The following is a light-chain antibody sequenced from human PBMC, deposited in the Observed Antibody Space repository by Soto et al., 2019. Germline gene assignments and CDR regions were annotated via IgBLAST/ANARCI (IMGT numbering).Light chain of an antibody. J-gene: IGLJ3*02. CDR2: DVS. CDR3: CSYAGSYPWV. V-gene: IGLV2-11*01. Sequence: QSALTQPRSVSGSPGQSVTISCTGTSSDVGGYNYVSWYQQHPGKAPKLMIYDVSKRPSGVPDRFSGSKSGNTASLTISGLQAEVEADYYCCSYAGSYPWVFGGGTKLTVL. CDR1: SSDVGGYNY.